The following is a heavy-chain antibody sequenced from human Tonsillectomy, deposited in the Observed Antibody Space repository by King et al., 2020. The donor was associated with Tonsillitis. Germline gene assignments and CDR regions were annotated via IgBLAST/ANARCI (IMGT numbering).Heavy chain of an antibody. CDR1: GFTFSSYG. CDR2: IWYVGSNK. Sequence: VQLVESGGGVVQPGRSLRLSCAASGFTFSSYGMHWVRQAPGKGLEWVAVIWYVGSNKYYADSVKGRFTISRDNSKNQLYLQMNSLRAEDTAVYYCARGTVAGTRDNWFDPWGQGTLVTVSS. V-gene: IGHV3-33*01. J-gene: IGHJ5*02. CDR3: ARGTVAGTRDNWFDP. D-gene: IGHD6-19*01.